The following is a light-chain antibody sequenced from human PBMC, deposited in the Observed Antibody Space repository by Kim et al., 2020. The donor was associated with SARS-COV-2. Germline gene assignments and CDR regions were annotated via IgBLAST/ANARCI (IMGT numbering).Light chain of an antibody. CDR2: DVS. CDR3: SSYTSTNTL. Sequence: PGQSTAITCTGTGSDVGASNYVSWYQQHPGKAPTLIIYDVSNRPSGVSDRFSGSKSGNTAYLIISGLQAGDEADYFCSSYTSTNTLFGGGTTLTVL. V-gene: IGLV2-14*03. CDR1: GSDVGASNY. J-gene: IGLJ2*01.